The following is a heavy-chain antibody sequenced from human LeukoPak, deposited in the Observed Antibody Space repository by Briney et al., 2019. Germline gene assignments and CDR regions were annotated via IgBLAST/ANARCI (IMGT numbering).Heavy chain of an antibody. V-gene: IGHV3-53*01. J-gene: IGHJ4*02. CDR3: ARDLILADNGGSSAHDY. CDR1: GFTVSSNY. D-gene: IGHD2-15*01. Sequence: GGSLRLPCAASGFTVSSNYMSWVRQAPGKGLEWVSVIYSGGSTYYADSVKGRFTISRDNAKNSLYLQMNSLRDEDTAAYYCARDLILADNGGSSAHDYWGQGTLVTVSS. CDR2: IYSGGST.